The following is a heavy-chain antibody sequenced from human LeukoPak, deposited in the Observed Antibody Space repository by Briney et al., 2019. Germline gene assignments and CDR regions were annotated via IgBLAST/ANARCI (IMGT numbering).Heavy chain of an antibody. D-gene: IGHD5-18*01. Sequence: GGSLRLCCAASGFTFSSYAMHWVRQATGKGLEWVAVISYDGSNKYYADSVKGRFTISRDNSKNTLYLQMNSLRAEDTAVYYCARDMFMYSPSDTAMVGGFDYWGQGTLVTVSS. CDR3: ARDMFMYSPSDTAMVGGFDY. CDR1: GFTFSSYA. V-gene: IGHV3-30-3*01. CDR2: ISYDGSNK. J-gene: IGHJ4*02.